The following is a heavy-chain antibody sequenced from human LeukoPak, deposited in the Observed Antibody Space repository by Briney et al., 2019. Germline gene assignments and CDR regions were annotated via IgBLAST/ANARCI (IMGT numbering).Heavy chain of an antibody. V-gene: IGHV4-59*01. CDR1: GGSISSYY. CDR2: IYYSGGT. D-gene: IGHD4-11*01. J-gene: IGHJ6*02. Sequence: SETLSLTCTVSGGSISSYYWSWIRQPPGKGLEWIGYIYYSGGTNYNPSLKSRVTISVDTSKNQFSLKLSSVTAADTAVYYCARVSSNYLDSMDVWGQGTTVTVSS. CDR3: ARVSSNYLDSMDV.